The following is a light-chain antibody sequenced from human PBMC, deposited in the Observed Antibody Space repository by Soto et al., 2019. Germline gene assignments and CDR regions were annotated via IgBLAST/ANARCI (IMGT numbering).Light chain of an antibody. J-gene: IGLJ2*01. CDR3: SSYTSSSTVV. V-gene: IGLV2-14*01. CDR1: SRDVGGYNY. CDR2: EVS. Sequence: QSALTQPASVSGSPGQSITISCTGTSRDVGGYNYVSWYQQHPGKAPNLMIYEVSNRPSGVSNRFSGSKSGNTASLTISGLQAEDEADYYCSSYTSSSTVVFGGGTKLTVL.